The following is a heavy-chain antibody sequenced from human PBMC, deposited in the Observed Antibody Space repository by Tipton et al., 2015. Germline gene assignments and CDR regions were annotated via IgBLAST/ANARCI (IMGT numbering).Heavy chain of an antibody. J-gene: IGHJ4*02. CDR3: ARARGRHGGLFDS. Sequence: TLSLTCTISTYSISRDSYWGWIRQPPGKGLEWIGAISHSGSTYYNPSLRSRVTISVDTSKTQFSLKMSSVTASDTAVYYCARARGRHGGLFDSWGQGILVTASS. D-gene: IGHD4-23*01. CDR1: TYSISRDSY. V-gene: IGHV4-38-2*02. CDR2: ISHSGST.